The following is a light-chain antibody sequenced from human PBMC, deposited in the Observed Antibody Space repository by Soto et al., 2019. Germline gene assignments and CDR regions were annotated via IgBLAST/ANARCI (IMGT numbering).Light chain of an antibody. Sequence: EIVLTQSPGTLSLSPGERATLSCRASQIVSSSYLAWYQQKPGQAPRLLIYGASSRATGIPDRFSGSGSGTDFTLTISRLEPEDFAVYYCQQYGSSWITFGQGTRLEIK. CDR1: QIVSSSY. J-gene: IGKJ5*01. CDR2: GAS. V-gene: IGKV3-20*01. CDR3: QQYGSSWIT.